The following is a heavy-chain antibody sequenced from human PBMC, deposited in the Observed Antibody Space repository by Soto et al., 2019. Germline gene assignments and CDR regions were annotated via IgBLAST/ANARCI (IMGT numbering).Heavy chain of an antibody. CDR3: ATSYYYDSSGPRPLDY. CDR1: GYTFTSYG. J-gene: IGHJ4*02. V-gene: IGHV1-18*01. D-gene: IGHD3-22*01. Sequence: ASVKVSCKASGYTFTSYGISWVRQAPGQGLEWMGWISAYNGNTNYAQKLQGRVTMTTDTSTSTAYMELRSLRSEDTAVYYCATSYYYDSSGPRPLDYWGQGTLVTVSS. CDR2: ISAYNGNT.